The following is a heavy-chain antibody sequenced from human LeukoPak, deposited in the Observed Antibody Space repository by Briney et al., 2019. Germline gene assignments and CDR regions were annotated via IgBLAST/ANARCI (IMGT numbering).Heavy chain of an antibody. CDR2: ITSNSGYV. V-gene: IGHV3-9*03. CDR1: GFIFEDYA. Sequence: GGSLRLSCTVSGFIFEDYAMHWVRQVPGKGLEWVSSITSNSGYVSYADSVKGRFSISRDNAKNSLYLQMNSLRTEDMAVYYCVQDSYAISSSGSTFASWGQGTLVTVSS. D-gene: IGHD2-2*01. CDR3: VQDSYAISSSGSTFAS. J-gene: IGHJ4*02.